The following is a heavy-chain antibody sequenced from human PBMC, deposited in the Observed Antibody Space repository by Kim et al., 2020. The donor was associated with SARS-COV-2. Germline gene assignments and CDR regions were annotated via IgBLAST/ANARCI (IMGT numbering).Heavy chain of an antibody. CDR1: GGSISDYY. D-gene: IGHD3-10*01. J-gene: IGHJ4*02. CDR2: IYHSGST. CDR3: ARKGRGLSYFDY. Sequence: SETLSLTCTVSGGSISDYYWSWIRQSPGKGLEWIGFIYHSGSTNYNPSLRSRVTISLDTSKNQFSLKLSSVTAADTAVYHCARKGRGLSYFDYWGQGSLVTASS. V-gene: IGHV4-59*08.